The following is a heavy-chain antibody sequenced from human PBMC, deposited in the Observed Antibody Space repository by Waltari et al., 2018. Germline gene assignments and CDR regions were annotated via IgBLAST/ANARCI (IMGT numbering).Heavy chain of an antibody. J-gene: IGHJ3*02. D-gene: IGHD3-22*01. CDR2: CDPKDGET. CDR3: AVAVITPDAFDI. Sequence: QVQLVQSGAEVKKPGASVKVSCNVSGYTLTELSMHWVRQAPGKGLEWMGGCDPKDGETIYAQKFQGRVTMTEDTSTDTAYMELSSLRSEDTAVYYCAVAVITPDAFDIWGQGTMVTVSS. CDR1: GYTLTELS. V-gene: IGHV1-24*01.